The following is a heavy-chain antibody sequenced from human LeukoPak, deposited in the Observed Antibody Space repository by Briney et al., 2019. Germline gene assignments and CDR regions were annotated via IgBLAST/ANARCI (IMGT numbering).Heavy chain of an antibody. Sequence: PGGSLRLSCAASGFTFSSYCMHWVRQAPGKGLVCVSRINSDGSSTSYADSVKGRFTISRDNAKNTLYLQMNSLRAEDTAVYYCAKPPISSSSILIDYWGQGTLVTVSS. CDR3: AKPPISSSSILIDY. CDR2: INSDGSST. J-gene: IGHJ4*02. D-gene: IGHD6-6*01. V-gene: IGHV3-74*01. CDR1: GFTFSSYC.